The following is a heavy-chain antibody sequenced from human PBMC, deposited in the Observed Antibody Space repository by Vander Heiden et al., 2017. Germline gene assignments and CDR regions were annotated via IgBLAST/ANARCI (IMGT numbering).Heavy chain of an antibody. V-gene: IGHV3-15*04. CDR2: SERTSDGGTR. Sequence: EGQLVESGGGLVKPGDSLRLTCTGTGVNFRNAWMNWVRQPPGKGLEWVAGSERTSDGGTRDYAAPVKGRFLISRDDSDNVLYLELNSLKIDDTAVYYCATGWFDAFETWGQGTVVTVSS. J-gene: IGHJ3*02. CDR1: GVNFRNAW. CDR3: ATGWFDAFET. D-gene: IGHD2-15*01.